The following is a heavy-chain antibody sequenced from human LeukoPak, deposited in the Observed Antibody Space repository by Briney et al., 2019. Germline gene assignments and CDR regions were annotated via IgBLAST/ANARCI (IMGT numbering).Heavy chain of an antibody. CDR1: GFTFSSYS. V-gene: IGHV3-21*01. D-gene: IGHD1-1*01. Sequence: GGSLRLSCAASGFTFSSYSMNWVRQAPGRGLEWVSSISSSSSCIYYADSVKGRFTISRDNAKNSLYLQMNSLRAEDTAVYYCARDRTSIASPSDYWGQGTLVTVSS. CDR2: ISSSSSCI. CDR3: ARDRTSIASPSDY. J-gene: IGHJ4*02.